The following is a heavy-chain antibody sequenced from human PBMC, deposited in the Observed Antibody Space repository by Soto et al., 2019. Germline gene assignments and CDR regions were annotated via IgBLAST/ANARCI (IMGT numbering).Heavy chain of an antibody. J-gene: IGHJ4*02. D-gene: IGHD3-3*01. V-gene: IGHV4-59*12. CDR2: IYYSGST. Sequence: PSETLSLTCTVSGDSITSYYWSWIRQPPGKGLEWIGYIYYSGSTNYNPSLKSRAIISADKSISTAYLQWSSLKASDTAMYYCARGTLQTTRRQPRNAFYDYWGQGTLVTVSS. CDR1: GDSITSYY. CDR3: ARGTLQTTRRQPRNAFYDY.